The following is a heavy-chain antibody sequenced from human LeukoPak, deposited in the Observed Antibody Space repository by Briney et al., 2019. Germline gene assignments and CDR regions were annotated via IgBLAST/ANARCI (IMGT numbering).Heavy chain of an antibody. Sequence: AGGSLRLSCALSGITFSNHGMNWVRQAPGKGLEWVSGISGSGDVKWYADSVKGRFTISRDNAKNSLYLQMNSLRAEDTAVYYCAELGITMIGGVWGKGTTVTISS. CDR1: GITFSNHG. CDR2: ISGSGDVK. J-gene: IGHJ6*04. D-gene: IGHD3-10*02. CDR3: AELGITMIGGV. V-gene: IGHV3-21*01.